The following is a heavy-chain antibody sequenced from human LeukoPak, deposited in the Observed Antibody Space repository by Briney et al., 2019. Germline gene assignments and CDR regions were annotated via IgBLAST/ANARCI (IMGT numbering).Heavy chain of an antibody. J-gene: IGHJ4*02. CDR3: ARESWLTVDY. CDR2: IRSRGGTI. V-gene: IGHV3-48*03. Sequence: GGSLRLSCAASGFMFSSYEMNWVRQAPGKGLEWVSYIRSRGGTIYYADSVKGRFTISRDNAKNSLYLQMNSLRAEDTAVYYCARESWLTVDYWGQGTLVTVSS. D-gene: IGHD6-19*01. CDR1: GFMFSSYE.